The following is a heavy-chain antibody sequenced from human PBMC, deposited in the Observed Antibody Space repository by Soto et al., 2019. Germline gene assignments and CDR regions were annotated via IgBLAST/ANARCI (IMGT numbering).Heavy chain of an antibody. Sequence: EVQLVDSGGGLVQPGGSLRLSCAASEFTFRSYWMHWARQSPGKGLVWVSRIRTDGGYTNYADFVEGRFTISRDNAKNTLYLQMNSLRAEDTAVYFCGRDHYGFNSIDQWGQGTLVTVSS. V-gene: IGHV3-74*01. CDR2: IRTDGGYT. J-gene: IGHJ4*02. CDR3: GRDHYGFNSIDQ. CDR1: EFTFRSYW. D-gene: IGHD4-17*01.